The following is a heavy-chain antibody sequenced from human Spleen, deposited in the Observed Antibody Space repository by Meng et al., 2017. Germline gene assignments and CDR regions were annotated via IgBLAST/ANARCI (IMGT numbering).Heavy chain of an antibody. CDR1: GGSVSDYY. D-gene: IGHD4-11*01. J-gene: IGHJ4*02. CDR3: ARGPTTMAHDFDY. CDR2: INHSGST. V-gene: IGHV4-34*01. Sequence: QGPLQQWGPGPLKPSGTLFLTCVSSGGSVSDYYWSWIRQPPGKGLEWIGEINHSGSTNYNPSLESRATISVDTSQNNLSLKLSSVTAADSAVYYCARGPTTMAHDFDYWGQGTLVTVSS.